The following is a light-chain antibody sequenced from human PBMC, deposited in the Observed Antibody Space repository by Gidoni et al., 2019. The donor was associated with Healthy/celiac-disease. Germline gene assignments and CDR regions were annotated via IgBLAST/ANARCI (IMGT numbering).Light chain of an antibody. CDR1: SSDVGGYNY. V-gene: IGLV2-14*01. CDR3: SSYTSSSPSV. CDR2: EVS. J-gene: IGLJ7*01. Sequence: QSALTKPAAGTGAPGQSITISCTGTSSDVGGYNYVSWYQQHPGKAPKLLIYEVSTRPSGVSNRFSGSKSGSTASLTISGLQAEDEADYYCSSYTSSSPSVFGGGTQLTVL.